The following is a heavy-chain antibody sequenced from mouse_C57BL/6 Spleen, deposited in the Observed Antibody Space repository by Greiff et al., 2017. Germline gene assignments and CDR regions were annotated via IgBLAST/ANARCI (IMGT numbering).Heavy chain of an antibody. D-gene: IGHD1-1*01. CDR2: IDPSDSDT. V-gene: IGHV1-52*01. CDR3: AATVVADY. CDR1: GYTFTSYW. J-gene: IGHJ2*01. Sequence: QVQLQQPGAELVRPGSSVKLSCKASGYTFTSYWMHWVKQRPIQGLEWIGNIDPSDSDTHYNQKFKDKATLTVDKSSSTAYMQLSSLTSEDSAVYYCAATVVADYWGQGTTLTVSS.